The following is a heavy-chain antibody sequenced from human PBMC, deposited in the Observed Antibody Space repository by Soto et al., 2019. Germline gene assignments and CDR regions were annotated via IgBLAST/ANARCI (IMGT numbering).Heavy chain of an antibody. D-gene: IGHD3-10*01. CDR1: GYSISSGYY. CDR3: ARDGAHRNYYYYYGMDV. V-gene: IGHV4-38-2*02. J-gene: IGHJ6*02. CDR2: IYHSGST. Sequence: PSETLSLTCAVSGYSISSGYYWGWIRQPPGKGLEWIGSIYHSGSTYYNPSLKSRVTISVDTSKNQFSLKLSSVTAADTAVYYCARDGAHRNYYYYYGMDVWGQGTTVTVSS.